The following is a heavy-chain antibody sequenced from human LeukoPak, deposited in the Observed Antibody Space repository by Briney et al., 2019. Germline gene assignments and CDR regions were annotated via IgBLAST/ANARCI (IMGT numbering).Heavy chain of an antibody. D-gene: IGHD3-3*01. J-gene: IGHJ4*02. V-gene: IGHV1-2*02. CDR1: GYTFTVYY. Sequence: PGASVKVSCKASGYTFTVYYMHWVRQAPGHGLEWMGWINPNSGGTNYAQKFQGRVTMTSDTSISTAYMELSRLRSDDTAVYYCARGDTIFDAGSLDYWGQGTLVTVSS. CDR2: INPNSGGT. CDR3: ARGDTIFDAGSLDY.